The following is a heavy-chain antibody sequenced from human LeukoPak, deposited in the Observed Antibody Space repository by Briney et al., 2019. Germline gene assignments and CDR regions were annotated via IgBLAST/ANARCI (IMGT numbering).Heavy chain of an antibody. Sequence: GSSVKVSCKASGGTFSSYAISWVLQAPGHGLEWMGRIIPIFGTANYAQKFQGRVTITTDESTSTAYMELSSLRSEDTAVYYCAREWDTAMVTKWFDPWGQGTLVTVSS. CDR2: IIPIFGTA. D-gene: IGHD5-18*01. J-gene: IGHJ5*02. V-gene: IGHV1-69*05. CDR1: GGTFSSYA. CDR3: AREWDTAMVTKWFDP.